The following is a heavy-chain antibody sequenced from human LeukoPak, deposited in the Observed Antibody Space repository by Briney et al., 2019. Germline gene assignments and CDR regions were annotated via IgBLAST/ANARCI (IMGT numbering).Heavy chain of an antibody. D-gene: IGHD4-11*01. CDR3: AGDRIGNYAPFDY. CDR2: ISSSSSYI. CDR1: GFTFSSYS. J-gene: IGHJ4*02. Sequence: GGSLRLSCAASGFTFSSYSMNWVRQAPGKGLEWVSSISSSSSYIYYADSVKGRFTISRDNAKNSLYLQMNSLRAEDTAVYYCAGDRIGNYAPFDYWGQGTLVTVSS. V-gene: IGHV3-21*01.